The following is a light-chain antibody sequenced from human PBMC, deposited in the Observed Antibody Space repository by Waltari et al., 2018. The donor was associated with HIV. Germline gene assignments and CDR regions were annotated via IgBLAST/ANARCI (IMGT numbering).Light chain of an antibody. CDR3: QAWDSNTVV. Sequence: SYELTQPPSVSVSPGQTANIICSGNKLGDKNVCWYQQKPGQSPVLIIYQDNRRPSRIPERFSGYNSGNTATLIISGTQAMDEADYYCQAWDSNTVVFGGGTKLTVL. CDR1: KLGDKN. J-gene: IGLJ2*01. CDR2: QDN. V-gene: IGLV3-1*01.